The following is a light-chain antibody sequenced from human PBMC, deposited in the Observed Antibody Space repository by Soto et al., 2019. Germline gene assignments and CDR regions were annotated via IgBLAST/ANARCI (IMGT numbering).Light chain of an antibody. Sequence: QSVLTQPPSVSGAPGQRVTISCTGCSSNIGAGCEVHWYQHLPGKAPKLLIYGNTNRPSGVPDRFSVSKSGTSASLAITGLQAEDEADYYCQSYDSSLSASYVFGGWPKATVL. CDR3: QSYDSSLSASYV. CDR2: GNT. CDR1: SSNIGAGCE. V-gene: IGLV1-40*01. J-gene: IGLJ1*01.